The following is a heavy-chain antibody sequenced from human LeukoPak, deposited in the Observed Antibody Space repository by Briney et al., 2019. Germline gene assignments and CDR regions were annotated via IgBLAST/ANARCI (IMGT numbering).Heavy chain of an antibody. J-gene: IGHJ4*02. CDR3: ARGDNSGWYFFDY. CDR2: IYPGDSDT. D-gene: IGHD6-19*01. V-gene: IGHV5-51*01. Sequence: GESLQISCKASGYSFTGHWIGWVRQMPGKGLEWMRIIYPGDSDTRYSPSFQGQVTIPADKSISSAYLQWSTLQAPDTAMYYCARGDNSGWYFFDYWGQGTLVTVSS. CDR1: GYSFTGHW.